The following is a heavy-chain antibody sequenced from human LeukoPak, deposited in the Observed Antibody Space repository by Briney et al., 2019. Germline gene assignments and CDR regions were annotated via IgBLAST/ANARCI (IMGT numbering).Heavy chain of an antibody. CDR1: GYTFTSYG. CDR3: ARGVVGALYYFDY. J-gene: IGHJ4*02. D-gene: IGHD1-26*01. Sequence: GASVKVSCKASGYTFTSYGISWVRQAPGQGLEWMGWISAYNGNTNYAQKFQGRVTLTRDTSITTVYMELSSLKSDDTAVYYCARGVVGALYYFDYWGQGTLVTVSS. CDR2: ISAYNGNT. V-gene: IGHV1-18*01.